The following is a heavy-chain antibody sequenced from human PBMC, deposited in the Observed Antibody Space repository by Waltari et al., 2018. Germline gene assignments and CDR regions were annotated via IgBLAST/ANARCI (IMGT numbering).Heavy chain of an antibody. CDR1: GGTFSSYA. J-gene: IGHJ4*01. CDR3: ARGGALIMITFGGVPGPLDY. Sequence: QVQLVQSGAEVKKPGSSVKVSCKASGGTFSSYAISWVRQAPGQGLEWMGGIIPIFGTANYAQKFQGRVTITADESTSTAYMELSSLRSEDTAVYYCARGGALIMITFGGVPGPLDYWGQEPWSPSPQ. CDR2: IIPIFGTA. D-gene: IGHD3-16*01. V-gene: IGHV1-69*01.